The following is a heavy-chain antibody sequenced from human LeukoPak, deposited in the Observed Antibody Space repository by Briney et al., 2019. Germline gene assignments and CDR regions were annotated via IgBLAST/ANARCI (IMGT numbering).Heavy chain of an antibody. CDR1: GDSISNRDYL. CDR2: IYYSGTT. J-gene: IGHJ4*02. Sequence: SETLSLTCTVSGDSISNRDYLWGWIRQPPGKGLEWIGSIYYSGTTYYNPSLKSRVIISVDTSNNQFSLKLNSVTGADTAVYYCARHGTITMIHSWSQGTLVTVSS. CDR3: ARHGTITMIHS. V-gene: IGHV4-39*01. D-gene: IGHD3-22*01.